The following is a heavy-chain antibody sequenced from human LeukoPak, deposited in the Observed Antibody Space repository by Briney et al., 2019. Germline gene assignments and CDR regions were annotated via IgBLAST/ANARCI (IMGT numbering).Heavy chain of an antibody. V-gene: IGHV3-13*04. D-gene: IGHD3-22*01. CDR3: ARGSYYSHSSGYFDY. Sequence: GGSLRLSCAASGFTFSSYDMHWVRHPTGKGLEWVSGIGLAGDTHYSNSVKGRFTISRQHAKHSFHLQTTSLRPGDTAVYYCARGSYYSHSSGYFDYWAQGTLVTVSS. J-gene: IGHJ4*02. CDR1: GFTFSSYD. CDR2: IGLAGDT.